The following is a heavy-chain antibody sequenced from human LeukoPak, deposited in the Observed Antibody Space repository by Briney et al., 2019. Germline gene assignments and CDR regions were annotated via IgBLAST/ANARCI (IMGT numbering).Heavy chain of an antibody. CDR1: GCSFTSYW. V-gene: IGHV5-51*01. CDR2: IYPGDSDT. D-gene: IGHD5-18*01. Sequence: GESLKISCKGSGCSFTSYWIGWVRQMPGKGLEWMGIIYPGDSDTRYSPSFQGQVTISADKSISTAYLQWSSLKASDTAMYYCARHLKVDTAMVTYHYYGMDVWGQGTTVTVSS. CDR3: ARHLKVDTAMVTYHYYGMDV. J-gene: IGHJ6*02.